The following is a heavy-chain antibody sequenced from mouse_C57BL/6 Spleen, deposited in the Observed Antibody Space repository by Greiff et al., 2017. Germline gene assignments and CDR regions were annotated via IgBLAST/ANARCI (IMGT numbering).Heavy chain of an antibody. CDR2: IDPYSGGT. CDR1: GYTFTSYW. D-gene: IGHD1-1*01. CDR3: ARDGYYSSRWYYFDY. J-gene: IGHJ2*01. V-gene: IGHV1-72*01. Sequence: QVQLQQPGAELVKPGASVKLSCKASGYTFTSYWMHWVKQRPGRGLEWIGRIDPYSGGTKYNEKFKSKATLTVDTPSSTAYVQLSSLTSEDSAVYYCARDGYYSSRWYYFDYWGQGTTLTVSS.